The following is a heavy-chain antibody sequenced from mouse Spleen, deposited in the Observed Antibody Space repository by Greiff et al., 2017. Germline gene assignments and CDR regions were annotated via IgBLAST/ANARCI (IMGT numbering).Heavy chain of an antibody. CDR2: INPSTGGT. V-gene: IGHV1-42*01. CDR1: GYSFTGYY. CDR3: ARYLTGTRKGFAY. D-gene: IGHD4-1*01. J-gene: IGHJ3*01. Sequence: EVQLQQSGPELVKPGASVTISCKASGYSFTGYYMNWVKQSPEKSLEWIGEINPSTGGTTYNQKFKAKATLTVDKSSSTAYMQLKSLTSEDSAVYYCARYLTGTRKGFAYWGQGTLVTVSA.